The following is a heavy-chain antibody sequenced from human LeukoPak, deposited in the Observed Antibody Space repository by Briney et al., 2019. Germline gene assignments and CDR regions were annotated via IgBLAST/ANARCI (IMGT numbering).Heavy chain of an antibody. D-gene: IGHD1-26*01. V-gene: IGHV1-2*02. CDR1: GYTFTGYY. CDR2: INPNSGGT. J-gene: IGHJ4*02. Sequence: ASVKVSCKASGYTFTGYYMHWVRQAPGQGLEWMGWINPNSGGTNYAQKFQGRVTMTRDTSISTAYMELSRLRSDDTAVYYCARDRGGSYGYFDYWGQGTLVTVSS. CDR3: ARDRGGSYGYFDY.